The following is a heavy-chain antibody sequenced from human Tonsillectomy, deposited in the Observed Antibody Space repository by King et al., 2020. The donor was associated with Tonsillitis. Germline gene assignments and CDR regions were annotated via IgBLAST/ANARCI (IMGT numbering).Heavy chain of an antibody. D-gene: IGHD3-10*01. CDR3: ARLPLYGSGSYFNPFDY. V-gene: IGHV5-51*01. J-gene: IGHJ4*02. CDR2: IYPSDSNT. Sequence: QLVQSGAEVKKPGESLKISCKGSGYNFTNYWIGWVRQMPGKGLEWMGIIYPSDSNTRYSPSFQGQVTISADKSISTAYLQWSSLKASDTATYYCARLPLYGSGSYFNPFDYWGQGTLVTVSS. CDR1: GYNFTNYW.